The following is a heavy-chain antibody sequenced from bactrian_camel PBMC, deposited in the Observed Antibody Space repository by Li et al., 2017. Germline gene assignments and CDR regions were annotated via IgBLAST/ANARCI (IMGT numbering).Heavy chain of an antibody. V-gene: IGHV3S55*01. Sequence: HVQLVESGGGSVQAGGSLRLSCVYSGYTSGSWCAGWFRQAPGKEHEGVATFNTDGSTRYADFVKGRFAISKDNAKSTVYLQMNSLQPDDTAVYYCVRHGGYGTRVTVLLPSYWGQGTQVTVS. CDR2: FNTDGST. CDR3: VRHGGYGTRVTVLLPSY. CDR1: GYTSGSWC. J-gene: IGHJ4*01. D-gene: IGHD6*01.